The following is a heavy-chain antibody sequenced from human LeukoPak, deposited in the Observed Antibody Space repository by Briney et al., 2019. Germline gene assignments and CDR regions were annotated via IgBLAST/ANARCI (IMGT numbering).Heavy chain of an antibody. CDR1: GGSISSYY. D-gene: IGHD1-26*01. CDR2: TSYSEGT. J-gene: IGHJ4*02. Sequence: SETLSLTCTVSGGSISSYYWNWIRQHPGKGLEWIGFTSYSEGTYYNPSLMSRITISVDRSQNQFSLKMRDVTAADTAVYFCATADWESFYFDSWGQGALVAVSS. CDR3: ATADWESFYFDS. V-gene: IGHV4-59*06.